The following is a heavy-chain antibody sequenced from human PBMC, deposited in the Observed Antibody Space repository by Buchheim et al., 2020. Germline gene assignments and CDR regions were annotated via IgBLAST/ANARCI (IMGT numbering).Heavy chain of an antibody. CDR2: ISYDGSNK. CDR3: AKVATVTPVKGGDFDY. J-gene: IGHJ4*02. CDR1: GFTFSSYG. V-gene: IGHV3-30*18. Sequence: QVQLVESGGGVVQPGRSLRLSCAASGFTFSSYGMHWVRQAPGKGLEWVAVISYDGSNKYYADSVKGRFTISRDNSKNTLYLQMNSRRAEDTAVYYCAKVATVTPVKGGDFDYWSQGTL. D-gene: IGHD4-17*01.